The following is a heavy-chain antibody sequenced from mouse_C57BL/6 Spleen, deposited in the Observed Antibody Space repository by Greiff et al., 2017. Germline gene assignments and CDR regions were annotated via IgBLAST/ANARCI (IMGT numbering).Heavy chain of an antibody. V-gene: IGHV1-61*01. J-gene: IGHJ3*01. CDR2: IYPSDSET. CDR1: GYTFTSYW. D-gene: IGHD2-4*01. CDR3: ARYDYDGAWFAY. Sequence: QVQLQQPGAELVRPGSSVKLSCTASGYTFTSYWMDWVKQRPGQGLEWIGNIYPSDSETHYNQKFKDKATLTVDKSSSTAYMQLSSLTSEDSAVYYCARYDYDGAWFAYWGQGTLVTVSA.